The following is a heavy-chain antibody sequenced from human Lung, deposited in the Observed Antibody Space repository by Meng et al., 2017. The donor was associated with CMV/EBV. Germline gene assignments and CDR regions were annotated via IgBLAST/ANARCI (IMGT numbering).Heavy chain of an antibody. CDR2: INHSGST. D-gene: IGHD3-10*01. V-gene: IGHV4-34*01. CDR1: GGSFSGYY. Sequence: SXTLSLXCAVYGGSFSGYYWSWIRQPPGKGLEWIGEINHSGSTNYNPSLKSRVTISVDTSKNQFSLKLSSVTAADTAVYYCARKKSLTMVRGKMRGGWFDPWXQGTXVTVSS. J-gene: IGHJ5*01. CDR3: ARKKSLTMVRGKMRGGWFDP.